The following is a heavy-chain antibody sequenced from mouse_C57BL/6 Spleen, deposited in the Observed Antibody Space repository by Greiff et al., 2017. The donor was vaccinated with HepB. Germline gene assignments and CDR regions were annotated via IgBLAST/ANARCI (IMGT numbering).Heavy chain of an antibody. CDR3: ARYDYGSSYWYFDV. J-gene: IGHJ1*03. CDR1: GFTFTDYY. Sequence: EVMLVESGGGLVQPGGSLSLSCAASGFTFTDYYMSWVRQPPGKALEWLGFIRNKANGYTTEYSASVKGRFTISRDNSQSSLYLQMNALRAEDSATYYCARYDYGSSYWYFDVWGTGTTVTVSS. V-gene: IGHV7-3*01. D-gene: IGHD1-1*01. CDR2: IRNKANGYTT.